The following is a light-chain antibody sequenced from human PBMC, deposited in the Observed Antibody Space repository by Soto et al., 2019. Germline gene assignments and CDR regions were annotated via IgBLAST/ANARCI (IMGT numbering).Light chain of an antibody. CDR2: SNN. V-gene: IGLV1-44*01. Sequence: QSVLTQPPSASGTPGQRVTISCSGSSSNIGGNTVNWYQQLPGTAPKLLIYSNNQRPSGVPDRFSGSKSGTSASLAISGLRSEDDADYYCATWDDSLSGHYVLGTATKPTV. CDR1: SSNIGGNT. CDR3: ATWDDSLSGHYV. J-gene: IGLJ1*01.